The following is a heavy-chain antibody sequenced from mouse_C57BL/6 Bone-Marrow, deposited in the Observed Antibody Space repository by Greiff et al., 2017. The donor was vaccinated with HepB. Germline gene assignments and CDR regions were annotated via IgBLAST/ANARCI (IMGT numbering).Heavy chain of an antibody. D-gene: IGHD6-1*01. V-gene: IGHV1-81*01. Sequence: VKLQESGAELARPGASVKLTCKASGYTFTSYGISWVKQRTGQGLEWIGEIYPRSGNTYYNEKFKGKATLTADKSSSTAYMELRSLTSEDSAVYFCARPSPLMSYWGQGTSVTVSS. CDR3: ARPSPLMSY. J-gene: IGHJ4*01. CDR1: GYTFTSYG. CDR2: IYPRSGNT.